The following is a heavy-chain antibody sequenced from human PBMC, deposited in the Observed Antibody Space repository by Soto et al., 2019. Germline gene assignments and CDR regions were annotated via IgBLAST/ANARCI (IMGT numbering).Heavy chain of an antibody. Sequence: EVQLVESGGGLVQPGGSLRLSCAASGFTFSSYSMNWVRQAPGKGLEWVSYISSSSSTIYYADSVKGRFTISRDNAKNSLYLQMNSLRAEDTAVYYCARDDNGDYGDYYFDYWGHGTLVTVSS. CDR1: GFTFSSYS. CDR2: ISSSSSTI. J-gene: IGHJ4*01. CDR3: ARDDNGDYGDYYFDY. V-gene: IGHV3-48*01. D-gene: IGHD4-17*01.